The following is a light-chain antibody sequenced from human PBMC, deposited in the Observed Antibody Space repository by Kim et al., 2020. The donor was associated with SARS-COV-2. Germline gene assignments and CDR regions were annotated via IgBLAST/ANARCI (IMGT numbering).Light chain of an antibody. J-gene: IGKJ2*01. V-gene: IGKV1-39*01. CDR2: AAS. Sequence: DIQMTQSPSSLSASVGDRVTITCRASQSISSYLNWYQQKPGKAPKLVIYAASSLQSGVPTGFSGSGSGTDFTLTISNLQPEDFATYYCQQSYSAPHTFGQGTKLEI. CDR1: QSISSY. CDR3: QQSYSAPHT.